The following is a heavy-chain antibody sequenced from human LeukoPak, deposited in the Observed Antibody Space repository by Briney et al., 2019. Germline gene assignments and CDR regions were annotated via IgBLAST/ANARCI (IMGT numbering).Heavy chain of an antibody. CDR1: GFTFSSYG. CDR2: ISYDGSNK. CDR3: ARHYSSGWYDY. J-gene: IGHJ4*02. Sequence: GGSLRLSCAASGFTFSSYGMHWVRQAPGKGLEWVAAISYDGSNKFYADSVKGRFTISRDNSKNTLYLQMNSLRVEDTAVYYCARHYSSGWYDYWGQGTLVTVSS. D-gene: IGHD6-19*01. V-gene: IGHV3-30*03.